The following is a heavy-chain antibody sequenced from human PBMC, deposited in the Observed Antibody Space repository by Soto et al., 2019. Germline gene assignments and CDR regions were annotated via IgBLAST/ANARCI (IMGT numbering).Heavy chain of an antibody. Sequence: QVQLVQSGAEVKKPGSSVKVSCKASGGTFSSYTISWVRQAPGQGLEWMGRIIPILGIANYAQKFQGRVTITAEKPXXTXSXVLSSLRSEDTAVYYCARVAYYYGSGSRPSRNWFDPWGQGTLVTVSS. CDR2: IIPILGIA. D-gene: IGHD3-10*01. V-gene: IGHV1-69*02. CDR3: ARVAYYYGSGSRPSRNWFDP. CDR1: GGTFSSYT. J-gene: IGHJ5*02.